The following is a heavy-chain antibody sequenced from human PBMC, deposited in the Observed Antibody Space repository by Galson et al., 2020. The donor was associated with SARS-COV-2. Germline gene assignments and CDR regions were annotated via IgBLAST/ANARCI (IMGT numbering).Heavy chain of an antibody. J-gene: IGHJ5*02. CDR2: INHSGST. D-gene: IGHD2-2*01. CDR3: ARGGIVPVSNWFDP. Sequence: SETLSLTCAVYGGSFSGYYWSWIRQPPGKGLEWIGEINHSGSTNYNPSLKSRVTISVDTSKNQFSLKLSSVTAADTAVYYCARGGIVPVSNWFDPWGQGTLVTVSS. CDR1: GGSFSGYY. V-gene: IGHV4-34*01.